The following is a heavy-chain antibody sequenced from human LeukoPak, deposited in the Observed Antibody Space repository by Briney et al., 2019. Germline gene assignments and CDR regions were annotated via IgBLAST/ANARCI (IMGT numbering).Heavy chain of an antibody. CDR3: ARLNYDFWSGYIFDY. CDR1: GASVSSSAYY. D-gene: IGHD3-3*01. CDR2: IHITGNT. V-gene: IGHV4-61*02. J-gene: IGHJ4*02. Sequence: SETLSLTCTVSGASVSSSAYYWTWIRQPAGQGLEYIGRIHITGNTNYNPSLKSRVTISVDTSKNQFSLKLSSVTAADTAVYYCARLNYDFWSGYIFDYWGQGTLVTVSS.